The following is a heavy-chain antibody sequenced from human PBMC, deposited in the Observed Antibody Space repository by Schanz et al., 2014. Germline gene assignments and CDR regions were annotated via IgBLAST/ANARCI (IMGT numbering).Heavy chain of an antibody. CDR1: GLTFTSAW. D-gene: IGHD3-10*01. CDR3: STSELWSGGGFDL. CDR2: IKSKFDGGTT. V-gene: IGHV3-15*01. Sequence: EVQLVESGGGLVKPGGSLRLSCATSGLTFTSAWMSWVRQAPGKGLEWVDRIKSKFDGGTTDYVAPVKGRFSISRDDSANTLYHQMSSRQREDAAVDYCSTSELWSGGGFDLWGQGALVTVSS. J-gene: IGHJ5*02.